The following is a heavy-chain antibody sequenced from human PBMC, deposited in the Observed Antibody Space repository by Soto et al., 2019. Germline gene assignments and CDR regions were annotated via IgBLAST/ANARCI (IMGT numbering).Heavy chain of an antibody. Sequence: GASVKVCCKASGVTFSSYAISWVRQAPGQGLEWMGGIIPIFGTANYAQKFQGRVTITADESTSTAYMELSSLRSEDTAVYYCALRSGSYSPYAFYIWGQGTMVTVS. J-gene: IGHJ3*02. CDR2: IIPIFGTA. V-gene: IGHV1-69*13. D-gene: IGHD1-26*01. CDR3: ALRSGSYSPYAFYI. CDR1: GVTFSSYA.